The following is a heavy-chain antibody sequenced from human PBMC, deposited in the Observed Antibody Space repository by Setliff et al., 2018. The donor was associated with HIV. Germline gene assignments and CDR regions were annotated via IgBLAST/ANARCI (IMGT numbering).Heavy chain of an antibody. V-gene: IGHV1-2*02. CDR1: GYTFTGYY. CDR2: INPNSGGT. Sequence: ASVKVSCKASGYTFTGYYMHWVRQAPGQGLEWMGWINPNSGGTNYAQKFQGRVTMTRDTSTNTVYMDLRNLRSEDTAVYYCARNQGDASGWYAGDYWGHGTLVTVSS. CDR3: ARNQGDASGWYAGDY. D-gene: IGHD6-19*01. J-gene: IGHJ4*01.